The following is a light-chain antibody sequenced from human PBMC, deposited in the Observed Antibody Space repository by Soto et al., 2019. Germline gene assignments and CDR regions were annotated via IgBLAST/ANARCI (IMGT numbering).Light chain of an antibody. CDR2: DAS. V-gene: IGKV3-20*01. J-gene: IGKJ1*01. CDR1: QSVSSSY. Sequence: EIVLTQSPGTLSLSPGERATLSCRASQSVSSSYLAWYQQKPGQAPRLLIYDASSRATGIPDRFSGSGSGTDFNLTISRLEPEDFAVYYCQQYASSPRTFGQGTKVEIK. CDR3: QQYASSPRT.